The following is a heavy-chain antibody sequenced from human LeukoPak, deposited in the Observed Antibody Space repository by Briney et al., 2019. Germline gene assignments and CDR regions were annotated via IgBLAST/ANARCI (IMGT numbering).Heavy chain of an antibody. CDR3: ARDIGYSSGSYYPLDY. CDR1: GGSISSGGYY. V-gene: IGHV4-31*03. CDR2: IYYSGST. Sequence: SETLSLTCTVSGGSISSGGYYWSWIRQHPGKGLEWIGYIYYSGSTYYNPSLKSRVTISVDTSKSQFSLKLSSVTAADTAVYYCARDIGYSSGSYYPLDYWGQGTLVTVSS. D-gene: IGHD3-10*01. J-gene: IGHJ4*02.